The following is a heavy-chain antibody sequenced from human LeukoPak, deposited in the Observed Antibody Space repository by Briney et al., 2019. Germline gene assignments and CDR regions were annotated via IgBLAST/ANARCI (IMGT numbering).Heavy chain of an antibody. Sequence: GGSLRLSCAASGITFSSHAMSWARQAPGKGLEWVSLISGSGGHTYYGDSVKGRFTISRDNSTNRLYLQMNSLRPEDRAVYYCAKGGAATMRDGYNYYYYYMEVWGRGTTVTVSS. CDR1: GITFSSHA. CDR2: ISGSGGHT. J-gene: IGHJ6*03. CDR3: AKGGAATMRDGYNYYYYYMEV. D-gene: IGHD5-24*01. V-gene: IGHV3-23*01.